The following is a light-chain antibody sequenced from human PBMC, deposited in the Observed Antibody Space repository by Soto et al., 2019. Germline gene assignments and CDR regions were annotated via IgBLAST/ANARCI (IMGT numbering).Light chain of an antibody. V-gene: IGKV1-12*01. CDR3: QQTNAFPIT. CDR1: QGISRW. Sequence: DIEMTQSPSSVAASVGFRVSITGRASQGISRWLAWYQQKPGQAPKLXIYEASILQSGVPSRFSGSGSGTDFTLTINSLQPEDFATYYCQQTNAFPITFGQGTRLEIK. CDR2: EAS. J-gene: IGKJ5*01.